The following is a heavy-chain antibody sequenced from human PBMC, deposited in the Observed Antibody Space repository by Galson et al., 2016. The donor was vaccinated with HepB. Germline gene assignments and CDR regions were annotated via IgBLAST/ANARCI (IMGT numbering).Heavy chain of an antibody. Sequence: SLRLSCAASGFVFSNFGLSWVRQAPGKGLEWVASISTRRTTYYSDSVQGRFTTSRDNSNNTLYLQMNGLRAEDTAVYYCAKERLVRRIFDYWGQGTLVTVSS. J-gene: IGHJ4*02. CDR3: AKERLVRRIFDY. D-gene: IGHD1-1*01. CDR2: ISTRRTT. CDR1: GFVFSNFG. V-gene: IGHV3-23*01.